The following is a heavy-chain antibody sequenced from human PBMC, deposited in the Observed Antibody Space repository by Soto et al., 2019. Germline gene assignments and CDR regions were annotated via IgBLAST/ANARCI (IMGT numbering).Heavy chain of an antibody. D-gene: IGHD3-9*01. CDR3: ARDQEEYYDIFTGPGFDI. CDR1: GYTFTGYC. CDR2: INHNSGGT. J-gene: IGHJ3*02. V-gene: IGHV1-2*02. Sequence: GASVKVSCTASGYTFTGYCMHWVRQAPGQGLEWMGWINHNSGGTNYAQKFQGRVTMTRDTSISTAYMELSRLRSDDTAVYYCARDQEEYYDIFTGPGFDIWGQGTMVTVPS.